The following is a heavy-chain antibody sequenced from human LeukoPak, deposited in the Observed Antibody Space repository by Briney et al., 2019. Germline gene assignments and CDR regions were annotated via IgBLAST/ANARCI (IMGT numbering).Heavy chain of an antibody. CDR1: GGSLSGYY. J-gene: IGHJ4*02. CDR3: ARMYSGSYYLPDY. V-gene: IGHV4-34*01. CDR2: SNHRRS. Sequence: PSETLSLTCAVYGGSLSGYYWSWIRQPPGKGLEWVGESNHRRSNYNPSLKSRVTISVDRSKNQFSLKLSSVTAADTAVYYCARMYSGSYYLPDYWGQGTLVTVSS. D-gene: IGHD1-26*01.